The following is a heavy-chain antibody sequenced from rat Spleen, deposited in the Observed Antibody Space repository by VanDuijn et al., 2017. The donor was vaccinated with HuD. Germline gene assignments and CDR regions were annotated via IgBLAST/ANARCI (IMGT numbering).Heavy chain of an antibody. J-gene: IGHJ2*01. CDR3: ARKGILRPGGDYFDY. V-gene: IGHV5-29*01. Sequence: EVQLVESDGGLVQPGRSLKLSCAASGFTFSDYGMAWVRQAPTKGLEWVATISYGGGGTYYADSVEGRFTISRDNAKSTLYLQMDSLRSEDTATYYCARKGILRPGGDYFDYWGQGVMVTVSS. CDR1: GFTFSDYG. D-gene: IGHD1-6*01. CDR2: ISYGGGGT.